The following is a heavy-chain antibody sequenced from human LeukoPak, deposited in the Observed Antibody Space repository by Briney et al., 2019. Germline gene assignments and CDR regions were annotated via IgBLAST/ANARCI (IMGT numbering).Heavy chain of an antibody. CDR1: GGTFSSYA. CDR3: ARETYCSGGSCLQA. Sequence: SVKVSCKASGGTFSSYAISWVRQAPGQGLEWMGRIIPILGIANYAQKFQGRVTITADKSTSTAYMELSSLRSKDTAVYYCARETYCSGGSCLQAWGQGTLVTVSS. D-gene: IGHD2-15*01. CDR2: IIPILGIA. V-gene: IGHV1-69*04. J-gene: IGHJ4*02.